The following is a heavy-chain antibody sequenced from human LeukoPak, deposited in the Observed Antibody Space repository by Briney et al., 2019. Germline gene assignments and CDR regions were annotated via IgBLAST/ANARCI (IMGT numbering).Heavy chain of an antibody. D-gene: IGHD3-10*01. V-gene: IGHV4-4*07. Sequence: SETLSLTCSVSGGSFNHFWSWVRPPAGKGLAWIGRIYPSGNTNYNPSLTSRVTLSVDTSKTQFYLSLSSVTAADTAVYYCAREDSGSYYNFYYFYMDVWGKGTTVTISS. J-gene: IGHJ6*03. CDR3: AREDSGSYYNFYYFYMDV. CDR1: GGSFNHF. CDR2: IYPSGNT.